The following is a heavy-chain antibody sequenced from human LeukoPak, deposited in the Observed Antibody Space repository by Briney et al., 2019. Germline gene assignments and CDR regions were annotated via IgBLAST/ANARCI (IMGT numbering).Heavy chain of an antibody. CDR2: IGSVSGTI. Sequence: GRSLRLSCVASGFTVSSYWMHWVRHAPEKGLVWVSHIGSVSGTIYYADSVKGRFTISRDDAKNSVFLQMNSLRAEDTALYYCARKFDRDGAYWGRGTLVTVAS. CDR3: ARKFDRDGAY. CDR1: GFTVSSYW. D-gene: IGHD5-24*01. V-gene: IGHV3-48*04. J-gene: IGHJ4*02.